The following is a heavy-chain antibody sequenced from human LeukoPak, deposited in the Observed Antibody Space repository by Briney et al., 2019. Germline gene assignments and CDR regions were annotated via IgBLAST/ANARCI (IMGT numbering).Heavy chain of an antibody. D-gene: IGHD3-10*01. V-gene: IGHV4-61*02. Sequence: PSETLSLTCSVSGGSISSSNYYWSWIRQPAGKGLEWIGRIYTSGSTNYNPSLKSRVTISVDTSKNQFSLKLSSVTAADTAVYYCARVIRGVNTIDYWGQGTLVTVSS. CDR1: GGSISSSNYY. J-gene: IGHJ4*02. CDR3: ARVIRGVNTIDY. CDR2: IYTSGST.